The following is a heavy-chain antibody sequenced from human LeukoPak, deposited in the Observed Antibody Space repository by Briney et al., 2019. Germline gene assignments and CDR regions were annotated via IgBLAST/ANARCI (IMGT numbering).Heavy chain of an antibody. CDR2: ISWNRGSI. CDR1: RFTFDDYA. V-gene: IGHV3-9*03. J-gene: IGHJ3*02. D-gene: IGHD6-13*01. Sequence: GGSLRLSCAASRFTFDDYAMHWVRQAPGKGLEWVSGISWNRGSIDYADSVKGRFTISRDKAKNSLYLQMNSLRAEAMALYYCAKDISSSWYENAFDIWGEGTMVTVSS. CDR3: AKDISSSWYENAFDI.